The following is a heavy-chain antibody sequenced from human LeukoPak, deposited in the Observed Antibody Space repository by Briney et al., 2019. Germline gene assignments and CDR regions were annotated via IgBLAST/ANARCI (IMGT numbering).Heavy chain of an antibody. CDR2: MSGSGGST. D-gene: IGHD4-17*01. J-gene: IGHJ1*01. CDR3: AKEIYGDSTGGRFQH. V-gene: IGHV3-23*01. CDR1: GFTFSGYN. Sequence: QPGGSLRLSCAASGFTFSGYNMNWVRQAPGKGLEWVSVMSGSGGSTYYADSVKGRFTVSRDNSKNTLYLQMNSLRAEDTAVYYCAKEIYGDSTGGRFQHWGQGTLVTVSS.